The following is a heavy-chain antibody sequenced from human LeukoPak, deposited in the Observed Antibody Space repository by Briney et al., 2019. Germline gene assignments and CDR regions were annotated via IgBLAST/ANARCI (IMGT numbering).Heavy chain of an antibody. D-gene: IGHD4-17*01. J-gene: IGHJ2*01. Sequence: GGSLRLSCAASGFTFSSYGMSWVRQAPGKGLEWVSAISGSGGSTYYAGSVKGRFTISRDNSKNTLYLQMNSLRAEDTAVYYCAKGSYGDSPYWYFNLWGRGTLVTVSS. CDR3: AKGSYGDSPYWYFNL. CDR1: GFTFSSYG. V-gene: IGHV3-23*01. CDR2: ISGSGGST.